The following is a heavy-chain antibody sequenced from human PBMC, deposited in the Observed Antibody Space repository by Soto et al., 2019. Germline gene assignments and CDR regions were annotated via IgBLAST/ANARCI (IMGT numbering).Heavy chain of an antibody. CDR1: GFTFSSYG. CDR3: AKGTGPRWGSGGSWSFDY. CDR2: ISYDGSNK. D-gene: IGHD2-15*01. Sequence: QVQLVESGGGVVQPGRSLRLSCAASGFTFSSYGMHWVRQAPGKGLEWVAVISYDGSNKYYADSVKGRFTISRDNSKNTLYLQMNSRRAEDTAVYYCAKGTGPRWGSGGSWSFDYWGQGTLVTVSS. J-gene: IGHJ4*02. V-gene: IGHV3-30*18.